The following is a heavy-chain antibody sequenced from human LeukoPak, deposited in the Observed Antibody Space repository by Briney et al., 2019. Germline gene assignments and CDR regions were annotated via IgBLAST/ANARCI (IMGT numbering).Heavy chain of an antibody. J-gene: IGHJ3*02. V-gene: IGHV4-59*12. CDR2: IYYSGST. Sequence: PSETLSLTCTVSGGSIGSYYWSWIRQPPGEGLEWLGYIYYSGSTNYNPSLESRVTMSVDTSKNQFSLNLRSMTAADTAVYYCARDGKYSSSSGAAFDIWGQGTMVTVSS. CDR1: GGSIGSYY. CDR3: ARDGKYSSSSGAAFDI. D-gene: IGHD6-6*01.